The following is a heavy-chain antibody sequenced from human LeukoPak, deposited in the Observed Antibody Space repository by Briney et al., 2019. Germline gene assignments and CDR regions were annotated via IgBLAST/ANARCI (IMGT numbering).Heavy chain of an antibody. CDR1: GVSLRGYY. CDR3: ARGRNYVSDFYFDV. V-gene: IGHV4-34*01. Sequence: SETLSLTCAVYGVSLRGYYWSWIRQSPEKGLEWIGEISHVGDSIYNPSLKSRLTLSVDMSKNQFSLKLRSVTAADTAVYYCARGRNYVSDFYFDVWGKGTTVIVSS. J-gene: IGHJ6*03. D-gene: IGHD1-7*01. CDR2: ISHVGDS.